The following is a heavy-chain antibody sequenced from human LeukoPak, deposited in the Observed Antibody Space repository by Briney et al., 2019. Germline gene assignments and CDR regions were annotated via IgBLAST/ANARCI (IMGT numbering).Heavy chain of an antibody. D-gene: IGHD2-2*01. CDR3: AREFGYCSSTSCYHNWFDP. V-gene: IGHV1-69*13. J-gene: IGHJ5*02. CDR2: IIPIFCTA. CDR1: GGTFSSYA. Sequence: SENVSCKASGGTFSSYAISWVRQAPGQGLEWMGGIIPIFCTANYAQKFQGRVTITADESTSTAYMELSSLRSEDTAVYYCAREFGYCSSTSCYHNWFDPWGQGTLVTVSS.